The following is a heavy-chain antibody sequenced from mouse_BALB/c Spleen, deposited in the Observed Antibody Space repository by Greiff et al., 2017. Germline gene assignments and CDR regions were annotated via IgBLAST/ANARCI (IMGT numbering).Heavy chain of an antibody. Sequence: EVKLQESGPGLVKPSQSLSLTCTVTGYSITSDYAWNWIRQFPGNNLEWMGYISYSGSTSYNPSLKSRISITRDTSKNQFFLQLNSVTTEDTATYYCARGTTAFFDYWGQGTTLTVSS. J-gene: IGHJ2*01. CDR3: ARGTTAFFDY. V-gene: IGHV3-2*02. CDR1: GYSITSDYA. CDR2: ISYSGST. D-gene: IGHD1-2*01.